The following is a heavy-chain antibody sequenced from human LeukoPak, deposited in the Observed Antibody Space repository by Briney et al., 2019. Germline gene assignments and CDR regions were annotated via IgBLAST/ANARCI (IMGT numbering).Heavy chain of an antibody. D-gene: IGHD2-8*02. CDR3: AKTGVAGGLYYAFDV. J-gene: IGHJ3*01. Sequence: SDTLSLTCAVSNYSISSSNWWGWIRQPPGKGLGWIGYFYYGGSVYYNPPLKSRPTMSVDTSKNQFSLKLDSVTAVDTAVYYCAKTGVAGGLYYAFDVWGQGTMVTVPS. CDR2: FYYGGSV. CDR1: NYSISSSNW. V-gene: IGHV4-28*05.